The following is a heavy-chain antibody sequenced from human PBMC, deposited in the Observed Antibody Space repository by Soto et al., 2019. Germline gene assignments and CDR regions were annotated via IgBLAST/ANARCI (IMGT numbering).Heavy chain of an antibody. D-gene: IGHD4-4*01. CDR2: ISYDGSNK. CDR3: AKDLKAMTTVTIFDY. V-gene: IGHV3-30*18. J-gene: IGHJ4*02. CDR1: GFTFSSYG. Sequence: QVQLVESGGGVVQPGRSLRLSCAASGFTFSSYGMHWVRQAPGKGLEWVAVISYDGSNKYYADSVKGRFTLSRDNSKNTLYLQMNSQRAEDTAVYYCAKDLKAMTTVTIFDYWGQGTLVTVSS.